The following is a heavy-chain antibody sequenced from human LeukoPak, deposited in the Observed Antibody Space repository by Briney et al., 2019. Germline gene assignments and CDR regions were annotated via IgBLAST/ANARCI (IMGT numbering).Heavy chain of an antibody. CDR3: ARRVVVPAANNWSDR. D-gene: IGHD2-2*01. V-gene: IGHV4-39*01. J-gene: IGHJ5*02. CDR2: IYYSGST. CDR1: GGSISSSSYY. Sequence: PSETLSLTCTVSGGSISSSSYYWGWIRQPPGKGLEWIGSIYYSGSTYYNPSLKSRVTISVDTSKNQFSLKLSSVTAADTAVYYCARRVVVPAANNWSDRWGQGTLVTVSS.